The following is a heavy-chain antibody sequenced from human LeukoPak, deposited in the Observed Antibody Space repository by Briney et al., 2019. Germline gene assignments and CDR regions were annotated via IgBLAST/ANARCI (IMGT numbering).Heavy chain of an antibody. J-gene: IGHJ4*02. CDR3: ARDRAPYYYDSSGYYSDLDY. Sequence: SVKVSCKASGGTFSSYAISWVRQAPGQGLEWMGRIIPIFGTANYAQKFQGRVTITTDESTSTAYMELSSLRSEDTAAYYCARDRAPYYYDSSGYYSDLDYWGQGTLVTVSS. CDR1: GGTFSSYA. D-gene: IGHD3-22*01. V-gene: IGHV1-69*05. CDR2: IIPIFGTA.